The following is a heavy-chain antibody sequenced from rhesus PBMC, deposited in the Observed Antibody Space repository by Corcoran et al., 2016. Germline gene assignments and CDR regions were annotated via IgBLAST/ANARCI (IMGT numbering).Heavy chain of an antibody. CDR2: ISPSSGNT. CDR3: AREGISSATGGLDS. J-gene: IGHJ6*01. Sequence: QVQLAPSGAEEKKPGSSVQVSCQASGYIFTDSYIHWVRQAPRQGLQWVGWISPSSGNTKYAQKFQGRVTMTRDTSTNTAYMELSSLRSEDTAMYYCAREGISSATGGLDSWGQGVVVTVSS. V-gene: IGHV1S2*01. CDR1: GYIFTDSY. D-gene: IGHD6-43*01.